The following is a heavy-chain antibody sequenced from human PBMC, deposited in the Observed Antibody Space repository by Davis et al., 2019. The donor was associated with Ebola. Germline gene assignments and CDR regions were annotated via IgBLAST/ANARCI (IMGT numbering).Heavy chain of an antibody. CDR2: ISGSGGST. Sequence: GESLKISCAASGFTFSSYAMSWVRQAPGKGLEWVSAISGSGGSTYYADSVKGRFTISRDNSKNTLYLQMSSLRAEDTAVYYCVRGDCSSTSCYLYYYYYMDVWGKGTTVTVSS. CDR3: VRGDCSSTSCYLYYYYYMDV. D-gene: IGHD2-2*01. V-gene: IGHV3-23*01. J-gene: IGHJ6*03. CDR1: GFTFSSYA.